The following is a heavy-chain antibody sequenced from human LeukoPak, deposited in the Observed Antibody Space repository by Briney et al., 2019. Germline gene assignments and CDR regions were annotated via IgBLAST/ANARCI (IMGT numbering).Heavy chain of an antibody. CDR3: AATYYYDSSGYYLFDY. CDR2: IYYSGST. J-gene: IGHJ4*02. CDR1: GGSISSYY. Sequence: SETLSLTCPVSGGSISSYYWSWIRQPPGKGLEWIGYIYYSGSTNYNPSLKSRVTISVDTSKNQFSLKLSSVTAADTAVYYCAATYYYDSSGYYLFDYWGQGTLVTVSS. V-gene: IGHV4-59*01. D-gene: IGHD3-22*01.